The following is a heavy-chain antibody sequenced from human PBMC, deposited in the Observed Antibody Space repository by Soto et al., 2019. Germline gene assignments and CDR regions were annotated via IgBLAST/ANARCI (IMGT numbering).Heavy chain of an antibody. Sequence: PGGSLRLSCAASGFTFSSYAMSWVRQAPGKGLEWASAISGSGGSTYYADSVKGRFTISRDNSKNTLYLQMNSLRAEDTAVYYCAKDTNSRMGQKAVAGCFDYWGQGPLVTVSS. CDR1: GFTFSSYA. V-gene: IGHV3-23*01. D-gene: IGHD6-19*01. CDR3: AKDTNSRMGQKAVAGCFDY. J-gene: IGHJ4*02. CDR2: ISGSGGST.